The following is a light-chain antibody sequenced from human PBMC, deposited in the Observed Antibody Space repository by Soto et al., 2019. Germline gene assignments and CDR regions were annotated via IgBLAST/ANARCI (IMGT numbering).Light chain of an antibody. CDR2: DVS. J-gene: IGLJ1*01. V-gene: IGLV2-14*01. CDR1: SSDVGGYNY. CDR3: SSYAGSDNFV. Sequence: QSVLTQPASVSGSPGQSITISCTGTSSDVGGYNYVSWYQQHPGKAHKLMIYDVSNRPSGVSNRFSGSKSGNTASLTISGLQAEDEADYYCSSYAGSDNFVFGTGTKVTVL.